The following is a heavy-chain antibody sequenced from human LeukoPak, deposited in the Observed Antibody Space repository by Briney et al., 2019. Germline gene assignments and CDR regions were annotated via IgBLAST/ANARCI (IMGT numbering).Heavy chain of an antibody. V-gene: IGHV3-21*01. J-gene: IGHJ6*03. CDR3: ARDPYSGGYGSYYYYYMDV. CDR2: ITYSSTYI. D-gene: IGHD1-26*01. Sequence: GSLRLSCAASGFTFDDYGMSWVRQAPGKVLEWASSITYSSTYIYYADSVKGRFTISRDNAKNSVYLEMNSLRAEDTAVYYCARDPYSGGYGSYYYYYMDVWGKGTTVTISS. CDR1: GFTFDDYG.